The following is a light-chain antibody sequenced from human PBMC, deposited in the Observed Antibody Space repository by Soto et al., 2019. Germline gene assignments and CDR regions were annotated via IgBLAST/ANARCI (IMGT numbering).Light chain of an antibody. CDR2: LNSDGSH. V-gene: IGLV4-69*01. CDR3: QTWGTGIRV. J-gene: IGLJ2*01. Sequence: QSVLTQSPSASASLGASVKLTCTLSSGHSSYAIAWHQQQPEKGPRYLMKLNSDGSHSKGDGLPDRFSGSSSGAERYLTISSHQSDDEADYYCQTWGTGIRVFGGGTKVTVL. CDR1: SGHSSYA.